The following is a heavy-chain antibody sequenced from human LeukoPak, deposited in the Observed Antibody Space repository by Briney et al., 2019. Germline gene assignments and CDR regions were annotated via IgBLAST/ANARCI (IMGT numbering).Heavy chain of an antibody. J-gene: IGHJ5*02. CDR3: ARRYYYEPAPFDP. D-gene: IGHD3-22*01. CDR1: GGSISSSSYY. V-gene: IGHV4-39*01. Sequence: SETLSLTCTVSGGSISSSSYYWGWIRQPPWKGLEWIGSIYYSGSTYYNPSLKSRVTISVDTSKNQFSLKLSSVTAADTAVYYCARRYYYEPAPFDPWGQGTLVTVSS. CDR2: IYYSGST.